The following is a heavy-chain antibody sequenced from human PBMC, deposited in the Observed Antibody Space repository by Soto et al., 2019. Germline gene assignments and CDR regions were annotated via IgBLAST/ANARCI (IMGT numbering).Heavy chain of an antibody. Sequence: QVQLVQSGAEVKKPGSSVKVSCKASGGTFSSYTISWVRQAPGQGLEWMGRIIPILGIANYAQKFQGRVTMTADKSTSTAYMELSSLRFEDTAVYYCGSTRVWATVTTGYCYYGMDVWGQGTTVTVSS. J-gene: IGHJ6*02. V-gene: IGHV1-69*02. CDR1: GGTFSSYT. CDR2: IIPILGIA. D-gene: IGHD4-17*01. CDR3: GSTRVWATVTTGYCYYGMDV.